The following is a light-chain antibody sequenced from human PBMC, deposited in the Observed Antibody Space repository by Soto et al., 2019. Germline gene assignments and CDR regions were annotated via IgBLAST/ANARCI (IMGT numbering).Light chain of an antibody. Sequence: DIQMTQSPSSLSASVGDRVTITCRASQDIANYLAWYQQKPGKVPKLLIYAAITLQSGVPSRFSGSGSGTDFTLTISSLQPEDFATYYCQKYYNAPRTFGQGTKVEIK. CDR1: QDIANY. V-gene: IGKV1-27*01. CDR3: QKYYNAPRT. CDR2: AAI. J-gene: IGKJ1*01.